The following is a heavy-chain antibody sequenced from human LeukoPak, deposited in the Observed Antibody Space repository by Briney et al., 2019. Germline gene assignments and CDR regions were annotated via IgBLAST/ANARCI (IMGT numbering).Heavy chain of an antibody. CDR2: IGSSSSYI. CDR3: AREGGDRTGTTSFDP. CDR1: GFTFSSYS. J-gene: IGHJ5*02. V-gene: IGHV3-21*01. Sequence: GGSLRLSCAASGFTFSSYSMNWVRQAPGKGLEWVSSIGSSSSYIYYADSVKGRFTISRDNAKNSLYLQMNSLRAEDTAVYYCAREGGDRTGTTSFDPWGQGTLVTVSS. D-gene: IGHD1-1*01.